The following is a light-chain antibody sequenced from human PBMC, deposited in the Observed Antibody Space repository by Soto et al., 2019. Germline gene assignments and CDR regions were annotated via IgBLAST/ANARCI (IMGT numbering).Light chain of an antibody. J-gene: IGKJ1*01. Sequence: EIVLSQSPATLSLSSGERATLSCRSSQSVSSSYLAWYQQKPGQAPRLLIYGASSRATGIPDRFSGSGSGTDFTLTISRLEPEDFAVYYCQQYGSSPKTFGQGTK. CDR1: QSVSSSY. V-gene: IGKV3-20*01. CDR3: QQYGSSPKT. CDR2: GAS.